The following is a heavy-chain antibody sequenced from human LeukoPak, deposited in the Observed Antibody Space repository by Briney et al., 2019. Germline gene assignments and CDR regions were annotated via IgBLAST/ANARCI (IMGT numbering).Heavy chain of an antibody. CDR2: IYSDGSST. Sequence: GGSLRLSCAASGFSFSNYWMHWVRQAPGKGLVWVSNIYSDGSSTSYADSVKGRFTISRDNAKNTLYLQMNSLRAEDTAVYYCAREGSSSWASEYYFDYWGQGTLVTVSS. CDR3: AREGSSSWASEYYFDY. D-gene: IGHD6-13*01. J-gene: IGHJ4*02. V-gene: IGHV3-74*01. CDR1: GFSFSNYW.